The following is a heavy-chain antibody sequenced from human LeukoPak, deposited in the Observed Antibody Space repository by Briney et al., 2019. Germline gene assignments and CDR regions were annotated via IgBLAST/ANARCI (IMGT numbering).Heavy chain of an antibody. CDR1: GFTVSSNY. CDR2: IYSGGST. Sequence: PGGSLRLSCAASGFTVSSNYMSWVRQAPGKVLEWVSVIYSGGSTYYADSVKGRFTISRDNSKNTLYLQMNSLGAEDTAVYYCARGDGYTSYYFDYWGQGTLVTVSS. V-gene: IGHV3-66*01. CDR3: ARGDGYTSYYFDY. J-gene: IGHJ4*02. D-gene: IGHD5-24*01.